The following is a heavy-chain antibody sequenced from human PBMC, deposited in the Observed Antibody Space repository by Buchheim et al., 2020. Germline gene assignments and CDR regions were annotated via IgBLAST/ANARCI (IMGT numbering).Heavy chain of an antibody. CDR2: MDPGGGST. J-gene: IGHJ4*02. CDR1: GNTFSSHH. CDR3: ARGADSATFYPPDY. Sequence: QVHLVQSGAEVKKPGASVRVSCKASGNTFSSHHVHWVRQAPGQGLEWLGIMDPGGGSTINAQNFQGRVTMTRDTSTSTVHMELGSLTSDDTAVYFCARGADSATFYPPDYWGQGTL. D-gene: IGHD1-26*01. V-gene: IGHV1-46*03.